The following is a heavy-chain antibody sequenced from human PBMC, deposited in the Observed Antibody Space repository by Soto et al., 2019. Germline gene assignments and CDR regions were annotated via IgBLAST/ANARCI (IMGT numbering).Heavy chain of an antibody. J-gene: IGHJ6*02. CDR2: INPDSSGT. V-gene: IGHV1-2*02. CDR3: ARDLLLGHDYGDYVGGMDV. CDR1: GCTFIGYY. D-gene: IGHD4-17*01. Sequence: ASLQDSCKESGCTFIGYYRHWVRHHPGQGREWMGWINPDSSGTNYAQKFQGRVTMTRDTSISTAYMELSRLRSDDTAVYYCARDLLLGHDYGDYVGGMDVWGQGTTVTVSS.